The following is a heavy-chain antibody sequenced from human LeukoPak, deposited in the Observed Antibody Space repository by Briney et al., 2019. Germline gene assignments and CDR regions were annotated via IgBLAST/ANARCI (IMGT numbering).Heavy chain of an antibody. Sequence: GGSLRLSCAASGFTFSPSSMNWVRQAPGKGLVWVSRISSDGTNTNYADSVKGRFTISRDNAKNTLYLQMNSLGAEDTAVYYCARTSYDTGGYFEDWGQGTLVTVSS. CDR3: ARTSYDTGGYFED. J-gene: IGHJ4*02. V-gene: IGHV3-74*01. CDR1: GFTFSPSS. D-gene: IGHD3-22*01. CDR2: ISSDGTNT.